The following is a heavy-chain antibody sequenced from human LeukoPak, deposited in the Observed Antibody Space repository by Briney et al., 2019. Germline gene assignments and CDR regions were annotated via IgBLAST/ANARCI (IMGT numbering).Heavy chain of an antibody. D-gene: IGHD5-18*01. J-gene: IGHJ3*02. CDR1: GGSISSYY. CDR3: ARVGGYSYGNDAFDI. Sequence: PSETLSLTCTVSGGSISSYYWSWIRQPPGKGLEWIGYIYYSGSTNYNPSLKSRVTISVDTSKNQFSLKLSSVTAADTAVYYCARVGGYSYGNDAFDIWGQGTMVTVSS. CDR2: IYYSGST. V-gene: IGHV4-59*01.